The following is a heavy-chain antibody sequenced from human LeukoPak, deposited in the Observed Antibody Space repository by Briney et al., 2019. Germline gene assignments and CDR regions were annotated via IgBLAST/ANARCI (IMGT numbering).Heavy chain of an antibody. D-gene: IGHD4-11*01. CDR3: ARDNYGGDAFDI. CDR2: IYSGGST. Sequence: GGTLRLSCAASGFTFSSYGMSWVRQAPGKGLEWVSVIYSGGSTYYADSVKGRFTISRDNSKNTLYLQMNSLRAEDTAVYYCARDNYGGDAFDIWGQGTMVTVSS. V-gene: IGHV3-66*01. CDR1: GFTFSSYG. J-gene: IGHJ3*02.